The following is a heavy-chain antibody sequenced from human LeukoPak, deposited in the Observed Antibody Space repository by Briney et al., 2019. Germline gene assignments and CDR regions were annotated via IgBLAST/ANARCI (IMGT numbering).Heavy chain of an antibody. J-gene: IGHJ4*02. D-gene: IGHD3-3*01. CDR1: GFTFSGSA. V-gene: IGHV3-73*01. CDR3: TRPITIFGVALFDY. CDR2: IRSKANSYAT. Sequence: GGSLRLSCAASGFTFSGSAMHWVRQASGKGLEWVGRIRSKANSYATAYAAAVKGMFTISRDDSKNTAYLQMNSLKTEDTAVYYCTRPITIFGVALFDYWGQGTLVTVSS.